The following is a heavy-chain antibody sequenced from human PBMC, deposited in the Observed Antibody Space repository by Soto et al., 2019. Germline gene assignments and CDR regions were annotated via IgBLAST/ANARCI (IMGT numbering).Heavy chain of an antibody. CDR2: IRSKAYGGTT. Sequence: GGSLRLSCTASGFTFGDYAMSWFRQAPGKGLEWVGFIRSKAYGGTTEYAASVKGRFTISRDDSKSIAYLQMNSLKTEDTAVYYCTRLRDGPPYYYYGMDVWGQGTTVTVSS. CDR1: GFTFGDYA. V-gene: IGHV3-49*03. CDR3: TRLRDGPPYYYYGMDV. J-gene: IGHJ6*02.